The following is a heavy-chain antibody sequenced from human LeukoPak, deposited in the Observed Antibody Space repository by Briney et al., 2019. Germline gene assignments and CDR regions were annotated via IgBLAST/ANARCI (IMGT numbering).Heavy chain of an antibody. CDR3: ARSGTALVTIDY. CDR2: IYYSGST. Sequence: SETLSLTCTVSGGSISSGGYYWSWIRQHPGKGLEWIGYIYYSGSTYYNPSLKSRVTISVDTSKNQFSLKLSSVTAADTAVYYCARSGTALVTIDYWGQGTLVTVSS. V-gene: IGHV4-31*03. J-gene: IGHJ4*02. CDR1: GGSISSGGYY. D-gene: IGHD5-18*01.